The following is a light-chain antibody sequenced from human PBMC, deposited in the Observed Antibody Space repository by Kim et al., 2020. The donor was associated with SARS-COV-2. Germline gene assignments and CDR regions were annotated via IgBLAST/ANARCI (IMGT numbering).Light chain of an antibody. CDR3: QQYNTWPT. CDR2: GAS. V-gene: IGKV3-15*01. CDR1: QTVSRN. J-gene: IGKJ1*01. Sequence: SVSPGERATLPCRASQTVSRNLAWYQQKPGQAPRLLIYGASTRATGVPARFSGSGSATEFTLTISSLQSEDFAVYFCQQYNTWPTFGQGTKVDIK.